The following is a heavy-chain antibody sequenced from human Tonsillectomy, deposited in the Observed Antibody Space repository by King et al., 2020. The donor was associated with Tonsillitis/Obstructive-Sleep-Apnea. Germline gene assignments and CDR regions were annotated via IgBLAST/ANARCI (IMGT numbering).Heavy chain of an antibody. CDR2: IYYSGST. V-gene: IGHV4-59*08. CDR1: GGSISSYY. D-gene: IGHD5-24*01. J-gene: IGHJ3*02. Sequence: VQLQESGPGLVKPSETLSLTCTVSGGSISSYYWSWIRQPPGKGLEWIGYIYYSGSTNYNPSLKSRVTISVDTSKNQFSLKLSSVTAADTAVYYCARYVEMATIPDAFDTWGQGTMVTVSS. CDR3: ARYVEMATIPDAFDT.